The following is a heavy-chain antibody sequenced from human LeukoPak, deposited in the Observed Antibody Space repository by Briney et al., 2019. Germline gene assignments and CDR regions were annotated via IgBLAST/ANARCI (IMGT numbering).Heavy chain of an antibody. J-gene: IGHJ6*03. Sequence: ASVKVSCKASGYTSTSYDINWVRQATGQGLEWMGWMNPNSGNTGYAQKFQGRVTMTRNTSISTAYMELSSLRSEDTAVYYCARGRGKTFAYYYMDVWGKGTTVTVSS. D-gene: IGHD1-14*01. CDR2: MNPNSGNT. CDR1: GYTSTSYD. V-gene: IGHV1-8*01. CDR3: ARGRGKTFAYYYMDV.